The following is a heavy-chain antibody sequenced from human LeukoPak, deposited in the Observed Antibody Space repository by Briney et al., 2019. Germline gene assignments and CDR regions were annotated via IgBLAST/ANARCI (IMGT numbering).Heavy chain of an antibody. J-gene: IGHJ3*02. D-gene: IGHD3-22*01. CDR3: ARGPSDSSGYYYEGDAFDI. CDR1: GYTFTGYF. CDR2: INPNSGGT. V-gene: IGHV1-2*02. Sequence: ASVKVSCKASGYTFTGYFMHWVRQAPGQGLEWMGWINPNSGGTNYGQKFQGRVTMTRDTSISIVYMELSRLRSDDTAVYYCARGPSDSSGYYYEGDAFDIWGQGTVVTVSS.